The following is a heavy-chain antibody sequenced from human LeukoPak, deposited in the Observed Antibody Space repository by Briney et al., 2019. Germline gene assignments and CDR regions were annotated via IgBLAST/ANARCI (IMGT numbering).Heavy chain of an antibody. CDR2: INPNSGGT. CDR3: AKTDLTIAARPLDY. Sequence: ASVEVSCKASGYTFTGYYMHRVRQAPGQGLEWMRWINPNSGGTNYAQKFQGRVTMTRDTPISTAYMELSRLRSDDTGVYYCAKTDLTIAARPLDYWGQGTLVTVSS. J-gene: IGHJ4*02. CDR1: GYTFTGYY. V-gene: IGHV1-2*02. D-gene: IGHD6-6*01.